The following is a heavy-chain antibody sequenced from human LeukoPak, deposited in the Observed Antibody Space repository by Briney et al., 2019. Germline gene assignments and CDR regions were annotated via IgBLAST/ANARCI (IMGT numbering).Heavy chain of an antibody. Sequence: GRSLRLSCAASGFTFVNYGFHWVRQASVKALEWVAFISYNGNQKYGDSVKGRFTISRDNSKNTLYLQMNGLRPEDTAVYYCARDPLDISRWANAFDIWGQGTMVTVSS. CDR3: ARDPLDISRWANAFDI. D-gene: IGHD2-2*03. CDR1: GFTFVNYG. J-gene: IGHJ3*02. V-gene: IGHV3-30-3*01. CDR2: ISYNGNQ.